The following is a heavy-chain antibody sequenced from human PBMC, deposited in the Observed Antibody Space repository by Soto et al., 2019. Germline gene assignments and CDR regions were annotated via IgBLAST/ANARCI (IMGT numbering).Heavy chain of an antibody. V-gene: IGHV2-5*02. Sequence: QITLKESGPTLVKPKQTLTLTCTFSGFSLSTGGMGVGWIRQPPGKALEWLALIYWDGDRRYSPSLMNRLTIAKDTSKNQVVLTMTNMDPVDTATYYCVHSRCGGDCLQSYSSHYYYGMDIWGQGTTVTVSS. CDR2: IYWDGDR. CDR1: GFSLSTGGMG. CDR3: VHSRCGGDCLQSYSSHYYYGMDI. J-gene: IGHJ6*02. D-gene: IGHD2-21*02.